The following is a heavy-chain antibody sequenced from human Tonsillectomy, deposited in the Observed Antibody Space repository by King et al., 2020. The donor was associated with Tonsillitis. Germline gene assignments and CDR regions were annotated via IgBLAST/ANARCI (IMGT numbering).Heavy chain of an antibody. D-gene: IGHD3-10*01. V-gene: IGHV4-39*07. CDR3: ATNMVRGVGLFDP. CDR2: IDYSGIT. CDR1: GVSISTTSYY. Sequence: LQLQESGPGLVKPSETLSLTCTVSGVSISTTSYYWGWVRQPPGKGLEWIGSIDYSGITFYNPSLKSRVTISVDTSKNHFSLKLPSVAAADTAVYYCATNMVRGVGLFDPWGQGTLVTVSS. J-gene: IGHJ5*02.